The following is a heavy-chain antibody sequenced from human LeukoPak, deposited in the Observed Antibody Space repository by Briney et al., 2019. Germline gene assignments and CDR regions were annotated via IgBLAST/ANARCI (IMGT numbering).Heavy chain of an antibody. CDR2: IYYSGST. Sequence: SETLSLTCTVSGGSISSSSYYWGWIRQPPGRGLEWIGSIYYSGSTYYNPSLKSRVTISVDTSKNQFSLKLSSVTAADTAVYYCARGGPVAAAGTRLNYWGQGTLVTVSS. J-gene: IGHJ4*02. CDR1: GGSISSSSYY. D-gene: IGHD6-13*01. V-gene: IGHV4-39*01. CDR3: ARGGPVAAAGTRLNY.